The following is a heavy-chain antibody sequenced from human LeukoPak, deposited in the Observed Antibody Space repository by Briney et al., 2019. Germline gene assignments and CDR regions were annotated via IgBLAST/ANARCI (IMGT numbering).Heavy chain of an antibody. J-gene: IGHJ6*02. CDR2: ISSSSSYI. D-gene: IGHD2-8*02. V-gene: IGHV3-21*01. CDR3: ARDGLLLGYGMDV. CDR1: GFTFSSYS. Sequence: GGSLRLSCAASGFTFSSYSMNWVRQAPGKGLEWVSSISSSSSYIYYADSVKGRFTISRDNAKNSLYLQMNSLRAEDTAVYYCARDGLLLGYGMDVWGQGTTVTVSS.